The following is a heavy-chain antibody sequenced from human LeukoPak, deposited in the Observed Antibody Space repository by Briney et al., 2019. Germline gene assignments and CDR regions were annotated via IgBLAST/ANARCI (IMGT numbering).Heavy chain of an antibody. CDR1: GFTFSSYA. D-gene: IGHD6-13*01. CDR2: ISGSGGNT. CDR3: ARRPYSSSWYYFDY. V-gene: IGHV3-23*01. Sequence: GGSLRLSCAASGFTFSSYAMSWVRQAPGKGLEWVSAISGSGGNTYYADSVKGRFTISRDNSKNTLYLQMSSLRAEDSAVYYCARRPYSSSWYYFDYWGQGTLVTVSS. J-gene: IGHJ4*02.